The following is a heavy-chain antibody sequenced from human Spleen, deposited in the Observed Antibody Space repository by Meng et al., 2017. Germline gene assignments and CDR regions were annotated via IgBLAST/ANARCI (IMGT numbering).Heavy chain of an antibody. J-gene: IGHJ6*02. CDR1: GGSFSGYS. CDR3: ARGGGAYYYHMDV. CDR2: VNHNGST. D-gene: IGHD3-10*01. V-gene: IGHV4-34*01. Sequence: QVQLQQWGAGLLKPSKNLSRTCAVYGGSFSGYSWSCIRQPPGKGLAWIGEVNHNGSTNYNPSLKSRVTISVDTSKNQFSLKLSSVTAADTAVYYCARGGGAYYYHMDVWGQGTTVTVSS.